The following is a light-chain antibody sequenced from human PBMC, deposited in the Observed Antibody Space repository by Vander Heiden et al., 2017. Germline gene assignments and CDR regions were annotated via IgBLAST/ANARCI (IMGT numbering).Light chain of an antibody. CDR3: QQYGSSHTWT. J-gene: IGKJ1*01. CDR2: GAS. CDR1: QSVSSSY. V-gene: IGKV3-20*01. Sequence: EIVLTQSPRTLSLSPGERATLSCRASQSVSSSYLAWYQQKPGQAPRLLIYGASSRATGIPDRFSGSGSGTDFTLTISRLEPEDFAVYYCQQYGSSHTWTFGQGTKVEIK.